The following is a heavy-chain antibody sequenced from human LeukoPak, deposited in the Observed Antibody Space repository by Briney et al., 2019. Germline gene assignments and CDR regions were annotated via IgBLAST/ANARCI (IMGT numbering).Heavy chain of an antibody. CDR3: ARDFPSRYCSSTSCHTYLDY. J-gene: IGHJ4*02. D-gene: IGHD2-2*01. Sequence: GGSLRLSCAASGFTFSSYGMHWVRQAPGKGLEWVAVIWYDGSNKYYADSVKGRFTISRDNSKNTLYLQMNSLRAEDTAVYYCARDFPSRYCSSTSCHTYLDYWGQGTLVTVSS. CDR2: IWYDGSNK. V-gene: IGHV3-33*01. CDR1: GFTFSSYG.